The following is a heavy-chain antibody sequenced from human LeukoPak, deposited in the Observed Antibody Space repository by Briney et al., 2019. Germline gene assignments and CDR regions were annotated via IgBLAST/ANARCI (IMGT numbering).Heavy chain of an antibody. CDR3: AKSNDYGLIGI. D-gene: IGHD3-16*01. Sequence: SETLSLTCTVSSGSISTSNYYWGWVRQPPGKALKWIGNIFYSGSTYYSSSLKRRVTISLDTSRNQFSLKLHSVTAADTAVYYCAKSNDYGLIGIWGQGTMVTVSS. J-gene: IGHJ3*02. CDR1: SGSISTSNYY. CDR2: IFYSGST. V-gene: IGHV4-39*07.